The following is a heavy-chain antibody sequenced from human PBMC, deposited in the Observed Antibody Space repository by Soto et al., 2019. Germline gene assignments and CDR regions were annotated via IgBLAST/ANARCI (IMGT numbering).Heavy chain of an antibody. Sequence: PGGSLRLSCAASGFTFDDYGMSWVRQAPGKGLEWVSGINWNGGSTGYADSVKGRFTISRDNAKNSLYLQMNSLRAEDTAVYYCARRIVGATFPPYSYYYGMDVRGQGTKVTVSS. CDR3: ARRIVGATFPPYSYYYGMDV. D-gene: IGHD1-26*01. CDR1: GFTFDDYG. CDR2: INWNGGST. J-gene: IGHJ6*02. V-gene: IGHV3-20*04.